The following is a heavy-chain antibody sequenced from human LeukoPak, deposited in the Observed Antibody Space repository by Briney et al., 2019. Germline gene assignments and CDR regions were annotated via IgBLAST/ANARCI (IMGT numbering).Heavy chain of an antibody. CDR1: GFTFSSYA. J-gene: IGHJ6*03. V-gene: IGHV3-23*01. CDR2: ISGSGGST. Sequence: GGSLRLSCAASGFTFSSYAMSWVRQAPGKGLEWVSAISGSGGSTYYADSVKGRFTISRDNAKNTLYLQMNSLRVEDTAVYYCARDENYMDVWGKGTTVTVSS. CDR3: ARDENYMDV.